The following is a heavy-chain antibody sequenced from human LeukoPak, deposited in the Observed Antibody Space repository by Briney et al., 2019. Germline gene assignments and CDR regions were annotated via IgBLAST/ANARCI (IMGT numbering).Heavy chain of an antibody. CDR2: INHSGST. J-gene: IGHJ3*02. D-gene: IGHD3-10*01. Sequence: SETLSLTCAVYGGSFSDYYWSWIRQPPGKGLEWIGEINHSGSTNYDPSLKSRVTISVDTSKNQFSLKLSSVTAADTAAYYCARVGNGSGPFDIWGQGTMVTVSS. CDR1: GGSFSDYY. CDR3: ARVGNGSGPFDI. V-gene: IGHV4-34*01.